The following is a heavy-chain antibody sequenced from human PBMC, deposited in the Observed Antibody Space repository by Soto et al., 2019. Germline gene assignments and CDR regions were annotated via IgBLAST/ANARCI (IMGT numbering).Heavy chain of an antibody. J-gene: IGHJ5*02. D-gene: IGHD3-22*01. V-gene: IGHV4-61*01. CDR1: GGSVSSGSYY. CDR3: AREEYYYDSSGYYRLDP. Sequence: NPSETLSLTCTVSGGSVSSGSYYWSWIRQPPGKGLEWLGYIYYSGSTNYKPSLKRRVTISVDTSKNQFSLNLSYVTAADTAVYYCAREEYYYDSSGYYRLDPWGQGTLFTVSS. CDR2: IYYSGST.